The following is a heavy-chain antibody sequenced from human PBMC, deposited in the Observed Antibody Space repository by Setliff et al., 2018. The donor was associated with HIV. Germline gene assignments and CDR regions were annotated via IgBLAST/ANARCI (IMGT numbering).Heavy chain of an antibody. V-gene: IGHV3-48*04. CDR3: ARESQWIQLAFDI. D-gene: IGHD5-18*01. Sequence: GGSLRLSCAASGFPFSAYIMNWVRQAPGKGLEWISYISGSSTTIYYADSVKGRFIISRDNAKNSLYLQMNSLRAEDTAVYYCARESQWIQLAFDIWGQGTMVTVSS. CDR1: GFPFSAYI. CDR2: ISGSSTTI. J-gene: IGHJ3*02.